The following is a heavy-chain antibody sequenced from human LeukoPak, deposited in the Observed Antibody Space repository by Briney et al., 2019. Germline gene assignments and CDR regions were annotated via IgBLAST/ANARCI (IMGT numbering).Heavy chain of an antibody. Sequence: PSETLSLTCTVSGGSISSISYYWGWIRQPPGKGLEWIGSIYYSGSTYYNPSLKSRVTIFVDTSKNQFSLKLSSVTAADTAVYYCASPRATYGDYDYWGQGTLVTVSS. D-gene: IGHD4-17*01. J-gene: IGHJ4*02. CDR1: GGSISSISYY. CDR2: IYYSGST. V-gene: IGHV4-39*01. CDR3: ASPRATYGDYDY.